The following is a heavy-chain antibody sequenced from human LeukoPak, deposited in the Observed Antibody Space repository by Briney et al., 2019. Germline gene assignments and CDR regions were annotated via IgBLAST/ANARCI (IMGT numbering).Heavy chain of an antibody. CDR1: EYTFTGYH. J-gene: IGHJ4*02. CDR2: INPNSGGT. Sequence: ASVKVSCKASEYTFTGYHLHWVRQAPGQGLEWMGWINPNSGGTKYAQKFQGRVTMTRDTSISTAYMELSGLTSDDTAVYYCALVGAALGYWGQGTPVTVSS. CDR3: ALVGAALGY. V-gene: IGHV1-2*02. D-gene: IGHD1-26*01.